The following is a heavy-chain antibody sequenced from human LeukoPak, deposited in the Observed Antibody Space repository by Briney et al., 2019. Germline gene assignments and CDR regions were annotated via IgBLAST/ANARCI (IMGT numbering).Heavy chain of an antibody. CDR3: AKSLGQWFGEPFDI. J-gene: IGHJ3*02. CDR1: GFAFSSYT. CDR2: ISYDEDNK. V-gene: IGHV3-30-3*02. Sequence: QPGRSLRLSCAASGFAFSSYTMHWVRQAPGKGLDWVALISYDEDNKFYTDSVKGRFTISRDNSKNTLYLQMNSLRAEDTAVYYCAKSLGQWFGEPFDIWGQGTMVTVSS. D-gene: IGHD3-10*01.